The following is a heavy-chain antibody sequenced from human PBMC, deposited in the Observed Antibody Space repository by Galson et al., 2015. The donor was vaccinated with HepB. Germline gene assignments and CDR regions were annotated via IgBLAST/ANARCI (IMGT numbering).Heavy chain of an antibody. V-gene: IGHV3-48*04. J-gene: IGHJ5*01. D-gene: IGHD2/OR15-2a*01. Sequence: SLRLSCAASGFTFGSYSMNWVRQAPGKGLEWISYISSTFGTVHYADSVKGRFSISRDNGKSSLYLDMNSLTGEDTAVYYCARGTRFYASSGPFDSWGQGTVVTVSS. CDR2: ISSTFGTV. CDR3: ARGTRFYASSGPFDS. CDR1: GFTFGSYS.